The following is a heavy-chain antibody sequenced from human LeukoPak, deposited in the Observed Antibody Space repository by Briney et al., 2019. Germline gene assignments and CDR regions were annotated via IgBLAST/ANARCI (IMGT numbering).Heavy chain of an antibody. CDR3: ARPPTVTTAGYYFDY. V-gene: IGHV3-11*04. CDR2: IGSSGSPI. Sequence: GGSLRLSCAASGFTFSDYYMSWIRQAPGKGLEWVSYIGSSGSPIYYADSVRGRFTISRDNAKNSLFLQVNSLRAEDTAVYYCARPPTVTTAGYYFDYWGQGTLVTVSS. D-gene: IGHD4-17*01. J-gene: IGHJ4*02. CDR1: GFTFSDYY.